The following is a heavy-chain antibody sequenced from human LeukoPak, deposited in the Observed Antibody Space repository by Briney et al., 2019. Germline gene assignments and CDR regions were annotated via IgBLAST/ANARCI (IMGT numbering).Heavy chain of an antibody. J-gene: IGHJ3*01. D-gene: IGHD2-21*02. CDR3: ARDMSTRVTPISYAFDV. CDR2: INPNGDRT. CDR1: GYTFTGYY. Sequence: ASVKVSCKASGYTFTGYYMHWVRQAPGQGLQWLGIINPNGDRTAYAQNFQDRVTMTRDASTTTFYLELSSLRSEDTAVYFCARDMSTRVTPISYAFDVWGQGTMVTVAS. V-gene: IGHV1-46*01.